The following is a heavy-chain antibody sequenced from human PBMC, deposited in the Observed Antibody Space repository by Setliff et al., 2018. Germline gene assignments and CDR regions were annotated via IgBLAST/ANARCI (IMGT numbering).Heavy chain of an antibody. Sequence: ASVKVSCKASGYTSYTYGIIWVRQAPGQGLEWMGRINPNSGDTKYAEKFQGRVTMTRDTSISTAYMELSRLTSDDTAVYYCARDWSMTTRQSNWFDPWGQGTLVTVSS. CDR2: INPNSGDT. D-gene: IGHD6-6*01. J-gene: IGHJ5*02. CDR3: ARDWSMTTRQSNWFDP. CDR1: GYTSYTYG. V-gene: IGHV1-2*06.